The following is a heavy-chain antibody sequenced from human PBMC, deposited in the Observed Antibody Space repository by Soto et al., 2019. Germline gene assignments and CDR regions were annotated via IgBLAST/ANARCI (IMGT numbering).Heavy chain of an antibody. CDR2: VIPVFGTT. CDR1: EDTFTYYA. Sequence: QVQLVQSGPEVRKPGSSVKVSCKASEDTFTYYAFTWVRQAPGQGLEWVGQVIPVFGTTNHAQKFQGRVTFTADESTSTSYIELTSLRSDDTSVYFCARPYLASSMPAASDVWVQGTKVTVS. D-gene: IGHD3-3*02. J-gene: IGHJ3*01. CDR3: ARPYLASSMPAASDV. V-gene: IGHV1-69*01.